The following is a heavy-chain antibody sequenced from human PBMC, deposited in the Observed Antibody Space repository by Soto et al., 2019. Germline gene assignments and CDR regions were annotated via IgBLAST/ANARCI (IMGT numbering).Heavy chain of an antibody. D-gene: IGHD1-1*01. Sequence: GASVKVSCKASGYTFTGYYMHWVRQAPGQGLEWMGWINPNSGGTNYAQKFQGWVTMTRDTSISTAYMELSRLRSDDTAVYYCARDANSVQLERPHWFDPWGQGTLVTVSS. CDR3: ARDANSVQLERPHWFDP. CDR1: GYTFTGYY. CDR2: INPNSGGT. V-gene: IGHV1-2*04. J-gene: IGHJ5*02.